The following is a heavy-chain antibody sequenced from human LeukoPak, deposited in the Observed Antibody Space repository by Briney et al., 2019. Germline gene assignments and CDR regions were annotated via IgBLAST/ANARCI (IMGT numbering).Heavy chain of an antibody. CDR2: IYYSGST. V-gene: IGHV4-39*01. CDR3: ARHGYSSGWYFDY. Sequence: SETLSLTCTVSGGSISSRRYSWGWIRQPPGKGLEWIGSIYYSGSTYYNPSLKSRVTISVDTSKNQFSLKLSSVTAADTAVYYCARHGYSSGWYFDYWGQGTLVTVSS. D-gene: IGHD6-19*01. CDR1: GGSISSRRYS. J-gene: IGHJ4*02.